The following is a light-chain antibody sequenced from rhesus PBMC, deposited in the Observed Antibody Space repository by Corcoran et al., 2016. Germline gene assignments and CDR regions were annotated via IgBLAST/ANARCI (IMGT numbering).Light chain of an antibody. J-gene: IGKJ2*01. V-gene: IGKV3-24*04. CDR3: QQSSNLYS. CDR1: QSVGSY. Sequence: ETVVTQSPATLSLSPGERATLSCRASQSVGSYLAWYQQKPGQTPSLLIYGASSRTTCIPDRFSGSGSGTDVNLTISSLEPEDVGVYYCQQSSNLYSFGQGTKVEIK. CDR2: GAS.